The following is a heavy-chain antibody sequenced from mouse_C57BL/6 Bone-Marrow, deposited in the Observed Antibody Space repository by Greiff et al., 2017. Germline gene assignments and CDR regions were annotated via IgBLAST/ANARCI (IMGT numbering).Heavy chain of an antibody. J-gene: IGHJ2*01. CDR2: IDPSDSYT. V-gene: IGHV1-50*01. D-gene: IGHD1-1*01. CDR3: ARSYTVVAPDY. Sequence: VQLQQSGAELVKPGASVKLSCKASGYTFTSYWMQWVKQRPGQGLEWIGEIDPSDSYTNYNQKFKGKATLTVDTSSSTAYMQLSSLTSEDSAVYYCARSYTVVAPDYWGQGTTLTVSS. CDR1: GYTFTSYW.